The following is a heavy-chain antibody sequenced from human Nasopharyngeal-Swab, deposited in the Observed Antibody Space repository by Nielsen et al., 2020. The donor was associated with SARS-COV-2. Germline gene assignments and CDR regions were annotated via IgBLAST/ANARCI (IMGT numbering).Heavy chain of an antibody. CDR1: GNSFTAYW. V-gene: IGHV5-51*01. Sequence: GESLKISCQGSGNSFTAYWIAWVRQMPAKGLEWMGLMSLGDFDTRYSPSFQGQVTISVDKSISTAYLQLSSLKASDTAVYYCAMHYTDGGMDVWGQGTTVTVSS. CDR2: MSLGDFDT. CDR3: AMHYTDGGMDV. D-gene: IGHD2-8*01. J-gene: IGHJ6*02.